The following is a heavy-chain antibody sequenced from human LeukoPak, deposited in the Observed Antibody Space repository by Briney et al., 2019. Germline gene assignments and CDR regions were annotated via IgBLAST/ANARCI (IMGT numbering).Heavy chain of an antibody. CDR2: IYHSGST. J-gene: IGHJ3*02. Sequence: SETLSLTCTVSGGSISSYYWSWIRQPPGKGLEWIGYIYHSGSTSHNPSLKSRVTISVDTSKNQFSLKLNSVTAADTAVYYCARDPYYDILTGYLIRGTFDIWGLGTMVTVSS. CDR3: ARDPYYDILTGYLIRGTFDI. V-gene: IGHV4-59*12. D-gene: IGHD3-9*01. CDR1: GGSISSYY.